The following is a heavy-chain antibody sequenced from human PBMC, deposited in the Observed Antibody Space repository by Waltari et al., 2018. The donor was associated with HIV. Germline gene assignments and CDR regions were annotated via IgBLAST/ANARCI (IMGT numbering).Heavy chain of an antibody. Sequence: QVQLVQSGAEVKKRGSSVKVSCKASGGPFSHFAINWVRQAPGQGLEWMGGVVPFFATTTYARKFQGRVTISATASTGTAYMELRSLTTDDTAVYYCARSLLTPYYFDSWGQGTLVTVSS. J-gene: IGHJ4*02. D-gene: IGHD2-21*02. CDR2: VVPFFATT. V-gene: IGHV1-69*12. CDR3: ARSLLTPYYFDS. CDR1: GGPFSHFA.